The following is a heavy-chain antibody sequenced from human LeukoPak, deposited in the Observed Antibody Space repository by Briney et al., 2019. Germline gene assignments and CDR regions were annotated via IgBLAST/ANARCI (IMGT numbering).Heavy chain of an antibody. CDR3: ARHAIAAAGVGWFDP. J-gene: IGHJ5*02. Sequence: SETLSLTCTVSGGSISSYYWSWIRQPPGKGLEWIGYVYYSGSTNYNPSLKSRVTISVDTSKNQFSLKLSSVTAADTAVYYCARHAIAAAGVGWFDPWGQGTLVTVSS. CDR1: GGSISSYY. CDR2: VYYSGST. D-gene: IGHD6-13*01. V-gene: IGHV4-59*08.